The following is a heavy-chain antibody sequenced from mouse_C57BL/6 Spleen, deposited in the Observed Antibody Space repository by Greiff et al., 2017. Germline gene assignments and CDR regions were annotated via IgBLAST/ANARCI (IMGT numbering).Heavy chain of an antibody. V-gene: IGHV1-69*01. CDR2: IDPSASYT. J-gene: IGHJ1*03. CDR1: GYTFTSYW. Sequence: QVQLQQPGAELVMPGASVKLSCKASGYTFTSYWMPWVKQRPGQGLEWIGEIDPSASYTNYNQKFKGKSTLTVDKSSSTAYMQLSSLTSEDSAVYYCARHGSRTDWYFDVWGTGTTVTVSS. D-gene: IGHD1-1*01. CDR3: ARHGSRTDWYFDV.